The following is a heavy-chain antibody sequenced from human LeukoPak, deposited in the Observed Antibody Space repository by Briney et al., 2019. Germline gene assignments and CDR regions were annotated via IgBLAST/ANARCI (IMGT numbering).Heavy chain of an antibody. Sequence: PSETLSLTCTVSGGSISSGSYYWSWIRQPAGKGLEWIGRIYTSGSTNYNPSLKSRVTISVDTSKNQFSLKLSSVTAADTAVYYCAGGPRGDYDFWSGNAFDIWGQGTMVTVSS. D-gene: IGHD3-3*01. CDR2: IYTSGST. V-gene: IGHV4-61*02. CDR1: GGSISSGSYY. J-gene: IGHJ3*02. CDR3: AGGPRGDYDFWSGNAFDI.